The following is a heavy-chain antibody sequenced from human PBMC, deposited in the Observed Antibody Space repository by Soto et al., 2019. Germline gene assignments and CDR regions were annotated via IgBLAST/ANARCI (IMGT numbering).Heavy chain of an antibody. CDR3: ARDSYYDRGRFDY. CDR1: GFTFSSYS. Sequence: EVQLVESGGGLVKPGGSLRLSCAASGFTFSSYSMNWVRQAPGKGLEWVSSISSSSSYIYYADSVKGRFTISRDNAKNSLYLQMNSLRAEDTAVYYCARDSYYDRGRFDYWGQGTLVTVSS. CDR2: ISSSSSYI. D-gene: IGHD3-22*01. V-gene: IGHV3-21*01. J-gene: IGHJ4*02.